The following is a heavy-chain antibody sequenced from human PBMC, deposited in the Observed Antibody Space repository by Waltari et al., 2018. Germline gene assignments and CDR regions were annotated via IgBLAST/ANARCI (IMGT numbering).Heavy chain of an antibody. CDR3: ARGERSGSNVDY. Sequence: QVQLQESGPGLVKPSQTLSLTCTVSGGSISSGGYYLSWIRQHPGKGLEWIGYIYYIGSTYDNPSRKGRVTISVDTSKNQFSLKLSSVTAADTAVYYCARGERSGSNVDYWGQGTLVTVSS. CDR2: IYYIGST. CDR1: GGSISSGGYY. J-gene: IGHJ4*02. V-gene: IGHV4-31*03. D-gene: IGHD3-10*01.